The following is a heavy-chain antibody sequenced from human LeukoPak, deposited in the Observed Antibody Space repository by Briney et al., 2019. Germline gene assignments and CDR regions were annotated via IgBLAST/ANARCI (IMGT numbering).Heavy chain of an antibody. Sequence: ASVKVSCKVSGYTLTELSMHWVRQAPGKGLEWMGGFDPEDGETIYAQKFQGRVTMTTGTSTSTAYMELRSLRSDDTAVYYCARAGGYYDFWSGYYSHYWGQGTLVTVSS. CDR3: ARAGGYYDFWSGYYSHY. CDR1: GYTLTELS. V-gene: IGHV1-24*01. J-gene: IGHJ4*02. D-gene: IGHD3-3*01. CDR2: FDPEDGET.